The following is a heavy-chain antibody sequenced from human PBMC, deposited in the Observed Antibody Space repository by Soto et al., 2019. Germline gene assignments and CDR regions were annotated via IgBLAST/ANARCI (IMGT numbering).Heavy chain of an antibody. CDR3: ARWSEAVAGDYYGMDV. Sequence: SETLSLTCTVSGDSISSSSYYWGWIRQPPGKGLEWIGSIYYSGSTYYNPSLKSRVTISEDTSKNQFSLKLSSVTAADTAVYYCARWSEAVAGDYYGMDVWGQGTTVTVSS. CDR1: GDSISSSSYY. CDR2: IYYSGST. V-gene: IGHV4-39*07. J-gene: IGHJ6*02. D-gene: IGHD6-19*01.